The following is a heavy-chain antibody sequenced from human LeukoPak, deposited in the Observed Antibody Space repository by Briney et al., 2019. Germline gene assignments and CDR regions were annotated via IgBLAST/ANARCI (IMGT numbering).Heavy chain of an antibody. D-gene: IGHD2-8*01. CDR1: GFTFSNYN. V-gene: IGHV3-23*01. CDR3: TKMLMVVGWFDP. CDR2: ISGSGGST. J-gene: IGHJ5*02. Sequence: HPGGSLRLSCAASGFTFSNYNMNWVRQAPGKGLEWVSAISGSGGSTYYADSVKGRFTISRDNSKNTLYLQMNSLRAEDTAVYYCTKMLMVVGWFDPWGQGTLVTVSS.